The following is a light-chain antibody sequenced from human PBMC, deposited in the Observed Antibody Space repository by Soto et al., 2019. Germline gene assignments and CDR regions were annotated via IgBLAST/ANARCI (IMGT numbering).Light chain of an antibody. CDR1: SSNIGAGYD. CDR3: QSYDSSLSGSSV. CDR2: GSI. Sequence: QAVVTQPPSVSGAPGQRVTISCTGSSSNIGAGYDVHWYQQLPGTAPKLLIYGSINRPSGVPDRFSGSKSGTSASLAITGLQAEDEADYYCQSYDSSLSGSSVFGTGTKVTVL. J-gene: IGLJ1*01. V-gene: IGLV1-40*01.